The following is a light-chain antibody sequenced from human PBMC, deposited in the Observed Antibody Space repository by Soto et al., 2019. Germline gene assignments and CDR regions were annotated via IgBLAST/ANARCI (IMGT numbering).Light chain of an antibody. Sequence: EIVLTQSPGTLSLSPGDRGTLSCRASQSVSSSYLAWYQQKPGQAPSLLIYGASLRATGIPDRFSGSGSGTDFTLTISRLEPEDFALYYCQQYGSSDLTFRGGTK. CDR1: QSVSSSY. CDR3: QQYGSSDLT. J-gene: IGKJ4*01. V-gene: IGKV3-20*01. CDR2: GAS.